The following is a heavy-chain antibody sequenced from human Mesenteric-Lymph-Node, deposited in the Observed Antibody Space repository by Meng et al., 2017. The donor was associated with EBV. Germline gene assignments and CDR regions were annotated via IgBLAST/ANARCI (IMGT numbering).Heavy chain of an antibody. V-gene: IGHV4-4*02. CDR3: ARITFGGAIGD. CDR1: SGSISNSNW. Sequence: VQLQGPGPGLVKPSGTLSLTCAVSSGSISNSNWWSWVRQPPGKGLQWIGEIFHSGGTNYNPSLKSRVTISVDKSKNQFSLKVNSLTAADTAVYYCARITFGGAIGDWGQGTLVTVSS. D-gene: IGHD3-16*02. J-gene: IGHJ4*02. CDR2: IFHSGGT.